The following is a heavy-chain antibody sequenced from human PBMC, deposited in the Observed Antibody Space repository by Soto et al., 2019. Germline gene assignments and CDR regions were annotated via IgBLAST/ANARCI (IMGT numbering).Heavy chain of an antibody. CDR3: AADATAWQQMVPSDY. CDR1: GFTFTSSA. V-gene: IGHV1-58*01. D-gene: IGHD2-8*01. CDR2: IAVGSGYT. Sequence: SVKVSCKASGFTFTSSAFQWVRQARGQRLEWIGWIAVGSGYTNYAQRFQDRVTLTRDMSTATTYMELSRLTSEDTAIYYCAADATAWQQMVPSDYWGQGTLVTVS. J-gene: IGHJ4*02.